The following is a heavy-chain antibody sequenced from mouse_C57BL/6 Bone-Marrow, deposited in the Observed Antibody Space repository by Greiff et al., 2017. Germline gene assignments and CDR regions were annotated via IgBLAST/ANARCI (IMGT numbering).Heavy chain of an antibody. CDR1: GYTFTSYG. Sequence: VQLQQSGAELARPGASVKLSCKASGYTFTSYGISWVKQRTGKGLEWIGEIYPRSGNTYYNEKFKGKATLTADKSSSTAYMELRSLTSEDSAVYFCAREGDGYGFAYWGQGTLVTVSA. CDR3: AREGDGYGFAY. J-gene: IGHJ3*01. CDR2: IYPRSGNT. D-gene: IGHD2-2*01. V-gene: IGHV1-81*01.